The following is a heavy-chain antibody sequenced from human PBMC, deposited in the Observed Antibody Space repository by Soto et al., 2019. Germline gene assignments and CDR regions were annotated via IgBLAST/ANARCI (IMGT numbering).Heavy chain of an antibody. D-gene: IGHD3-22*01. CDR1: GFTFSSYS. CDR3: ARGDYYDSSGYYPGY. Sequence: GGSLRLSCAASGFTFSSYSRNWVRQAPGKGLEWASSISSSSSYIYYADSVKGRFTISRDNAKNSLYLQMNNLRAEDTAVYYCARGDYYDSSGYYPGYWGQGTLVTVSS. CDR2: ISSSSSYI. J-gene: IGHJ4*02. V-gene: IGHV3-21*01.